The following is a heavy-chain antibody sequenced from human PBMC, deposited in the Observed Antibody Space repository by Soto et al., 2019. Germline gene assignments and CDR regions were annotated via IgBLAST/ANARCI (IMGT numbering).Heavy chain of an antibody. J-gene: IGHJ6*01. CDR3: ASSGRGYFTSRVEDYHDLLYV. Sequence: GRSLRLSCAAPGLSVSSNYMSCARQAPGKGLEWVSVIYSGGSTYYADSVKGRFTISRDNSKSTLYLQMNSLRAEDTAVYYCASSGRGYFTSRVEDYHDLLYV. CDR2: IYSGGST. D-gene: IGHD2-21*01. V-gene: IGHV3-53*01. CDR1: GLSVSSNY.